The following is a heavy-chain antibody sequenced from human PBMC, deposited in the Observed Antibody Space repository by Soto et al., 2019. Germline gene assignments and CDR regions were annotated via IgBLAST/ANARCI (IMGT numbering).Heavy chain of an antibody. Sequence: QVQLVQSGAEVKKPGASVKVSCKASGYTFTSYYMHWVRQAPGQGLEWMGIINPSGGSTSYAQKFQSTVNMTTDTTTSTVYMELSSLRSEATAVYYCAREQQLVLSPHFDYWGQGTLVTVSS. CDR2: INPSGGST. D-gene: IGHD6-13*01. V-gene: IGHV1-46*03. CDR1: GYTFTSYY. CDR3: AREQQLVLSPHFDY. J-gene: IGHJ4*02.